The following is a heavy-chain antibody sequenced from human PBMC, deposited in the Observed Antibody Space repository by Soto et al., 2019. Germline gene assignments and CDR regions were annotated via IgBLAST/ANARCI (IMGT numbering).Heavy chain of an antibody. CDR3: AKDRSGSYLD. D-gene: IGHD1-26*01. CDR1: GFTFSSYG. Sequence: QVQLVESGGGVVQPGRSLRLSCAASGFTFSSYGMHWVRQAPGKGLEWVAVISYDGSNKYYADSVKGRFTISRDNSKNTLYLQMNSLRAEDTAVYYCAKDRSGSYLDWGQGTLVTVSS. CDR2: ISYDGSNK. J-gene: IGHJ4*02. V-gene: IGHV3-30*18.